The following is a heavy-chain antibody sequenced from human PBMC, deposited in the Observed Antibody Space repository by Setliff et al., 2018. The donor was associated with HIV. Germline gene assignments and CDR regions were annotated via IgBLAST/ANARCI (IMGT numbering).Heavy chain of an antibody. J-gene: IGHJ4*02. CDR3: AGSYGSSWFGPFDY. D-gene: IGHD6-13*01. CDR2: LYSSGRT. CDR1: GASISSSSNS. Sequence: SETLSLTCSVSGASISSSSNSWGWIRQPPGKGLEWIGSLYSSGRTYYKSSLKSRVNISVDAPRNQFSLRLDSLTAADTAIYYCAGSYGSSWFGPFDYWGQGTLVTVSS. V-gene: IGHV4-39*01.